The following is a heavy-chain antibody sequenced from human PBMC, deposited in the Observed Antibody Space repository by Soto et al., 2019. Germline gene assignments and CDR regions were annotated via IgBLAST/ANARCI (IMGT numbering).Heavy chain of an antibody. CDR2: MNPNSGNT. CDR1: GYTFTSYD. D-gene: IGHD2-15*01. Sequence: QVQLVQSGAEVKKPGASVKVSCKASGYTFTSYDINWVRQATGQGLEWMGWMNPNSGNTGYAQKFQGRVTMTRNTSISTAYMELSSLRSEDTAVYYCFVVVVAATRETFDYWGQGTLVTVSS. J-gene: IGHJ4*02. CDR3: FVVVVAATRETFDY. V-gene: IGHV1-8*01.